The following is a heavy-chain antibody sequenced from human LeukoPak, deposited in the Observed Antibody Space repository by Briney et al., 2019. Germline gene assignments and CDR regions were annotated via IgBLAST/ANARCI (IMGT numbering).Heavy chain of an antibody. Sequence: SETLSLTCAVYGGSFSGYYWSWIRQPPGKGLEWIGEINHSGSTNYNPSLKSRVTMSVDTSKNQFSLKLSSVTAADTAIYYCARDSGTTGEVKFDPWGQGTLVTVSS. D-gene: IGHD3-10*01. CDR1: GGSFSGYY. J-gene: IGHJ5*02. CDR3: ARDSGTTGEVKFDP. CDR2: INHSGST. V-gene: IGHV4-34*01.